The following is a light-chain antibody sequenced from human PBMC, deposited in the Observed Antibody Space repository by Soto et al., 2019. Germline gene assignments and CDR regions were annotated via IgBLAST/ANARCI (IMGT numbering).Light chain of an antibody. Sequence: AIQLTQSPSSLSASVGDRVTITCRASQGISSALAWYQQKPGKAPKLLIYDASSLESGVPSRFSGSGSGTDFPLTIISLQPEDFATYYCQQFNSYPYTFGQGTKLEIK. CDR2: DAS. J-gene: IGKJ2*01. CDR1: QGISSA. CDR3: QQFNSYPYT. V-gene: IGKV1-13*02.